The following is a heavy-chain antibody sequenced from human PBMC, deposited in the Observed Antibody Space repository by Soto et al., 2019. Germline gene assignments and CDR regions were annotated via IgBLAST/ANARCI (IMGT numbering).Heavy chain of an antibody. J-gene: IGHJ2*01. CDR3: ARRVYGDWYFDL. D-gene: IGHD3-10*01. V-gene: IGHV4-4*02. CDR2: IFHSGNT. Sequence: QVQLQESGPGLVKPSGTLSLTCAVSGGSISSSNWWSWVRQPPGKGLEWIGEIFHSGNTNYHPSLKSRVTISVDKSNNRFALMLSSVTAADTAVYYCARRVYGDWYFDLWGRGTLVTVSS. CDR1: GGSISSSNW.